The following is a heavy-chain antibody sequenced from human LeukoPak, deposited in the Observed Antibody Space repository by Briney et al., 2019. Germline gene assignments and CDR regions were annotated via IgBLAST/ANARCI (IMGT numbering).Heavy chain of an antibody. D-gene: IGHD5-18*01. V-gene: IGHV1-46*01. J-gene: IGHJ6*02. CDR3: ARVGYSHGKAGMDV. CDR2: IYPRDGST. Sequence: ASVKVSCKASGYTFTSNYIHWVRQAPGQGLEWIGMIYPRDGSTSYAQKFQGRVTMTRDTSTSTVYMELSSLRSEDTAVYYCARVGYSHGKAGMDVWGQGTTVTVSS. CDR1: GYTFTSNY.